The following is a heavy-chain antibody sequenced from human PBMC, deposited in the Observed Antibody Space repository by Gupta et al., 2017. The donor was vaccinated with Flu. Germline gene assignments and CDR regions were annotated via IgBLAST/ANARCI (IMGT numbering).Heavy chain of an antibody. V-gene: IGHV1-24*01. J-gene: IGHJ5*02. CDR1: GYTLTKLP. CDR2: FDPEEGET. Sequence: QVQLIQSGAEVKTPGASVKVSCQVSGYTLTKLPMHWVRQAPGKGLEWMGGFDPEEGETIYAQKFQGRVTMTEDISTDTAYMELSSLRSEDTAVYYCATSSHSYDSSGYYLKFFDPWGQGTLVTVSS. D-gene: IGHD3-22*01. CDR3: ATSSHSYDSSGYYLKFFDP.